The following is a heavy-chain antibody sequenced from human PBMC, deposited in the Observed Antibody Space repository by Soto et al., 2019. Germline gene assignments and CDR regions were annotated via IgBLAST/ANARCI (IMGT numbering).Heavy chain of an antibody. V-gene: IGHV3-49*03. Sequence: PGGSLRLSCTASGFTFGDYATSWFRQAPGKGLEWVGFIRSKAYGGTTEYAASVKGRFTISRDDSKSIAYLQMNSLKTEDTAVYYCTRDMDHPAPTYYYYYYGMDVWGQGTTVTVSS. CDR1: GFTFGDYA. CDR3: TRDMDHPAPTYYYYYYGMDV. CDR2: IRSKAYGGTT. J-gene: IGHJ6*02. D-gene: IGHD2-2*01.